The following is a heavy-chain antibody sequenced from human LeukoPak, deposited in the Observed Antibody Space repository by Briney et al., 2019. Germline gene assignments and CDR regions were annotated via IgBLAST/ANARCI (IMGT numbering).Heavy chain of an antibody. J-gene: IGHJ4*02. D-gene: IGHD1-26*01. CDR1: GGSITNGGYY. Sequence: PSQTLSLTCTVSGGSITNGGYYWSWIRQPAGKGLEWIGRIYTTGSTNYNPSLKSRVTISLDTSKNQFSLKLSSVSAEDTALYYRARERLGGSYYRPVEYWGQGTLVTVSS. V-gene: IGHV4-61*02. CDR3: ARERLGGSYYRPVEY. CDR2: IYTTGST.